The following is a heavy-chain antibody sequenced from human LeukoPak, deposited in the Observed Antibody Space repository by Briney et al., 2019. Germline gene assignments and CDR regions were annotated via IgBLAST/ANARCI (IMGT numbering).Heavy chain of an antibody. J-gene: IGHJ6*03. V-gene: IGHV4-38-2*02. CDR3: ARESRNYDYYYYYMDV. CDR1: GYSISSGYY. Sequence: SETLSLTCTVSGYSISSGYYWGWIRQPPGKGLGWIGSIYHSGSTYYNPSLKSRVTISVDTSKNQFSLKLSSVTAADTAVYYCARESRNYDYYYYYMDVWGKGTTVTVSS. D-gene: IGHD1-14*01. CDR2: IYHSGST.